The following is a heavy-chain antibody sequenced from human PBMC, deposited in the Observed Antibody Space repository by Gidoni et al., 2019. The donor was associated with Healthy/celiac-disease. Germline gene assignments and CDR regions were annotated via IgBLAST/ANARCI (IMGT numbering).Heavy chain of an antibody. CDR1: GFTFDDYA. J-gene: IGHJ4*02. V-gene: IGHV3-9*01. Sequence: EVQLVESGGGLVQACRSLRLSCSPSGFTFDDYAIHWVRQAPGKGLEWVSGISWNSGSIGYADSVKGRFTISRDNAKNSLYLQMNSLRAEDTALYYCAKDSTGAFDYWGQGTLVTVSS. CDR3: AKDSTGAFDY. D-gene: IGHD3-10*01. CDR2: ISWNSGSI.